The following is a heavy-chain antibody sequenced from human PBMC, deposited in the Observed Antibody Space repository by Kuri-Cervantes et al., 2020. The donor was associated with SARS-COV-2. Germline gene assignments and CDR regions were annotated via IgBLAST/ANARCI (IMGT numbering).Heavy chain of an antibody. J-gene: IGHJ4*02. CDR3: ARDVSSSWYRVQYYFDY. V-gene: IGHV3-15*01. CDR1: GFTFSNAW. CDR2: IKSKTDGGTT. D-gene: IGHD6-13*01. Sequence: GGSLRLSCAASGFTFSNAWMSWVRQAPGKGLEWVGRIKSKTDGGTTDYAAPVKGRFTITRDDSKNTLYLQMNSLRDEDTAVYYCARDVSSSWYRVQYYFDYWGQGTLVTVSS.